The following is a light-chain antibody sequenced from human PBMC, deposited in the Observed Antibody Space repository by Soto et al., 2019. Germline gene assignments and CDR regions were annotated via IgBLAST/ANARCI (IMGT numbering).Light chain of an antibody. CDR1: QSISSY. CDR2: AAS. J-gene: IGKJ1*01. CDR3: QQSYSTPT. Sequence: DIQMTQSPSSVSASVGDRVTITCRASQSISSYLNWYQQKPGKAPKLLIYAASSLQSGVPSRFSGSGSGTDFTLTISSLQPEDFATYYCQQSYSTPTFXQGTKADIK. V-gene: IGKV1-39*01.